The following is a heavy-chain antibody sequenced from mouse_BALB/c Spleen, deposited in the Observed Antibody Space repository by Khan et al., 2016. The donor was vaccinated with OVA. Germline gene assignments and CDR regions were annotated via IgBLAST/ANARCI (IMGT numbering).Heavy chain of an antibody. CDR1: GYTFTNFG. J-gene: IGHJ4*01. CDR2: INTYTGEP. CDR3: ARVAGYDKALYALDY. Sequence: QIQLVQSGPELKTPGETVKISCKASGYTFTNFGMHWVKQAPGKGLKWMGWINTYTGEPTYAHDFKGRFAFSLETSANTAYLQINNLKKEDTAIXVCARVAGYDKALYALDYWGQGTSVTVSS. D-gene: IGHD2-14*01. V-gene: IGHV9-3-1*01.